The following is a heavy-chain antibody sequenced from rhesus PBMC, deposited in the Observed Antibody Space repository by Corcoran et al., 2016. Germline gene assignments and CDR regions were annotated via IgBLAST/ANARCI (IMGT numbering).Heavy chain of an antibody. J-gene: IGHJ5-1*01. CDR3: ARHEDIAAAGRFDV. CDR1: GGSISSSNW. CDR2: IYGSGGST. Sequence: QVQLQESGPAVVKPSETLSLTCAVSGGSISSSNWWSWIRQSPGKGLEWIGGIYGSGGSTEYNPSLNSRVTISIDTSKNQFSLKLSSVTAADTAVYYCARHEDIAAAGRFDVWGPGVLVTVSS. V-gene: IGHV4-93*02. D-gene: IGHD6-25*01.